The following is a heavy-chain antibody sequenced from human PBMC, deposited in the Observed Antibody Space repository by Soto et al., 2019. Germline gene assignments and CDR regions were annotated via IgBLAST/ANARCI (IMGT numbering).Heavy chain of an antibody. Sequence: ASLKVSCKASGSPFTSYDINRVRQATGQGREWRGWMNPNRGNTGYAQKFQGRVTMTRNTSIGTAYMELSGLRSEDAAVCCWAGPPVHDYYYYVGVWGKGT. CDR2: MNPNRGNT. CDR1: GSPFTSYD. D-gene: IGHD1-1*01. V-gene: IGHV1-8*01. J-gene: IGHJ6*03. CDR3: AGPPVHDYYYYVGV.